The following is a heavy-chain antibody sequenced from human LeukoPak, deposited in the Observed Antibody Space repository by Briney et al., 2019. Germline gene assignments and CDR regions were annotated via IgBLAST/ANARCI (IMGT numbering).Heavy chain of an antibody. CDR3: ARHNFARPFDY. J-gene: IGHJ4*02. CDR2: IYHSGDT. Sequence: PSETLSLTCTVSGGSISSSYSSWIRQPPGKGLEWIGYIYHSGDTNSNPSLKSRVTISMDTSKNQFSLKLSSVAAADTAVYYCARHNFARPFDYWGQGTLVTVSS. D-gene: IGHD6-6*01. CDR1: GGSISSSY. V-gene: IGHV4-59*08.